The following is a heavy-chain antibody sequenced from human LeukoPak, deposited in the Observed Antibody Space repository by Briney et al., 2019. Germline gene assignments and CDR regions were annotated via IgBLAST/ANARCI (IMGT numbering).Heavy chain of an antibody. CDR2: IYPGDSDT. CDR1: GYSFTSYW. D-gene: IGHD2-8*01. J-gene: IGHJ4*02. CDR3: ARQGERYCTNGVCYRDY. V-gene: IGHV5-51*01. Sequence: GESLQISCKGSGYSFTSYWIGWVRQMPGKGLEWMGIIYPGDSDTRYSPSFQGQVTISADKSISTAYLQWSSLKASDTVMYYCARQGERYCTNGVCYRDYWGQGTLVTVSS.